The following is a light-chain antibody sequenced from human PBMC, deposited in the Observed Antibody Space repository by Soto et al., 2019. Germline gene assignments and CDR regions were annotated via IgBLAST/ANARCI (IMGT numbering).Light chain of an antibody. CDR3: QQYHNWPWT. Sequence: EIVLTQSPGTLSLSPGERATLSCRASQNINSDYFAWYQQKPGQAPRLLIYGASTRATGIPVRFSGSASGTEFTLTISSLQSEDFTVYYCQQYHNWPWTFGQGTKVDIK. CDR1: QNINSD. J-gene: IGKJ1*01. V-gene: IGKV3-15*01. CDR2: GAS.